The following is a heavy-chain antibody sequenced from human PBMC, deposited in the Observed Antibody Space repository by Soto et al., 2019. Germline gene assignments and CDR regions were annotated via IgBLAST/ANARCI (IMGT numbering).Heavy chain of an antibody. CDR3: ARGDGDYYDGNGYLGRH. D-gene: IGHD3-22*01. CDR1: GFTFSSYW. J-gene: IGHJ4*02. CDR2: IKSDGRGT. Sequence: EVQLVESGGGLVQHGGSLRLSCAASGFTFSSYWMHWVRQAPGKGLVWVSRIKSDGRGTYYADSVKGRLTISSDNAKNTLYLQMNSLRAEDTAVYYCARGDGDYYDGNGYLGRHWGQGTLVTVSS. V-gene: IGHV3-74*01.